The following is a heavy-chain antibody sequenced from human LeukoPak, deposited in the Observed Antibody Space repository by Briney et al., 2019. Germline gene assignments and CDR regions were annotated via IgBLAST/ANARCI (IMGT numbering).Heavy chain of an antibody. J-gene: IGHJ4*02. CDR1: GVSISSNNW. V-gene: IGHV4-4*02. Sequence: SETLSLTCAVSGVSISSNNWWGWVRQPPGKGLEWIGEIYHSGSPNYNPSLKSRVTISVDKSRNHFSLNLSSVTAADTAVYYCARIRYDYVWGSYRYTEHPLFFDYWGQGTLVTVSS. CDR2: IYHSGSP. CDR3: ARIRYDYVWGSYRYTEHPLFFDY. D-gene: IGHD3-16*02.